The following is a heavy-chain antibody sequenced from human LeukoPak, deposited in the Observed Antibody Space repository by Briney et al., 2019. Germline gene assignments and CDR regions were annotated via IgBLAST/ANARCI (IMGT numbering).Heavy chain of an antibody. CDR3: ARGGAFSGDY. V-gene: IGHV3-7*04. Sequence: GGSLRLSCAASGFTFSSYWMTWVRQAPGKGLEWVANIDQDGNEKYYVDSVRGRFTISRDNAKNSLYLQMDSLRVEDTAVYYCARGGAFSGDYWGQGTLVTVSS. CDR2: IDQDGNEK. D-gene: IGHD4/OR15-4a*01. J-gene: IGHJ4*02. CDR1: GFTFSSYW.